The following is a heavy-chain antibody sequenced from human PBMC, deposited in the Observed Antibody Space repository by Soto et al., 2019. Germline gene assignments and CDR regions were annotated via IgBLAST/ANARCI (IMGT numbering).Heavy chain of an antibody. CDR3: AKQVAVEYRLDDRFAS. CDR2: ISYDGSNR. J-gene: IGHJ3*01. D-gene: IGHD2-15*01. CDR1: GSTFSDAG. Sequence: QVELVESGGAVVQAGGSLRLTCTSSGSTFSDAGMHWVRQAPGNGLEWVAYISYDGSNRHYGDAVSGRFTISRDNSRTTLFLQMSSLRPEDAALYYCAKQVAVEYRLDDRFASWGPGTMVTVSS. V-gene: IGHV3-30*18.